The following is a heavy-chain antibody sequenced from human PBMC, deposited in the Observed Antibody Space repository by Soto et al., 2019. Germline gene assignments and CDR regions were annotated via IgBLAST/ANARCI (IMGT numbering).Heavy chain of an antibody. J-gene: IGHJ6*02. CDR3: ARWGGQDSYYYYYGMDV. V-gene: IGHV1-46*01. CDR1: GYTFTRYY. CDR2: INPSGGST. Sequence: ASVKDSCMASGYTFTRYYMHWVRQAPGQGLEWMGIINPSGGSTSYAQKFQGRVTMTRDTSTSTVYMELSSLRSEDMAVYYCARWGGQDSYYYYYGMDVWGQGTTVTVSS. D-gene: IGHD5-12*01.